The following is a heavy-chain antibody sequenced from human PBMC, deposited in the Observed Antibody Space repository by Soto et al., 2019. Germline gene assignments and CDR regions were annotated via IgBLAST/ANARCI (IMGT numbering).Heavy chain of an antibody. CDR1: GFTFSSYD. Sequence: EVQLVESGGDLVQPGGSLRLSCAASGFTFSSYDFHWVRQTTEKGLEWVSAIGVSGDTYYSASVKGRFTISRENAKNSLFLQMNSLGAGDTAVFYCAREYCGISGCPGGLFLDLWGRGTLVTVSS. D-gene: IGHD2-2*01. CDR3: AREYCGISGCPGGLFLDL. V-gene: IGHV3-13*01. J-gene: IGHJ2*01. CDR2: IGVSGDT.